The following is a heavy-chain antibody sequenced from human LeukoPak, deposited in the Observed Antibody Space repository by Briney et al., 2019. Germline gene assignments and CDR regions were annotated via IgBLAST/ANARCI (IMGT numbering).Heavy chain of an antibody. V-gene: IGHV4-59*01. CDR2: IYHTGTT. Sequence: PSETLSLTCTVSGGSISNYWWSWIRQPPGKGLEWIGYIYHTGTTNYNPSLKSRVTISVDTSKNQFSLKLSSVTAADTAVYYCARALVGEGEKNAFDPWGQGTLVTVSS. J-gene: IGHJ5*02. CDR1: GGSISNYW. CDR3: ARALVGEGEKNAFDP. D-gene: IGHD3-10*01.